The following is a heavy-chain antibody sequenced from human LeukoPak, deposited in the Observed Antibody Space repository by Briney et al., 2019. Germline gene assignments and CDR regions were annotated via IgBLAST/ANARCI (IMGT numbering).Heavy chain of an antibody. Sequence: GGSLRLSCAASGYTFSSYAMHWVRQAPGKGLEWVAVISYDGSNKYYADSVKGRFTISRDNSKNTLYLQMNSLRAEDTAVYYCARQPSDITGWFDPWGQGTLVTVSS. CDR3: ARQPSDITGWFDP. V-gene: IGHV3-30-3*01. CDR2: ISYDGSNK. D-gene: IGHD2-8*02. J-gene: IGHJ5*02. CDR1: GYTFSSYA.